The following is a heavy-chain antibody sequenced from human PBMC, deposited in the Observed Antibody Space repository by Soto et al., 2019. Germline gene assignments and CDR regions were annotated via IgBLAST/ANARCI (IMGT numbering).Heavy chain of an antibody. J-gene: IGHJ4*02. CDR1: GGSISSYY. CDR2: IYYSGST. D-gene: IGHD3-16*01. CDR3: ARGYYDYIWGRQYYFDY. Sequence: PSETLSLTCTVSGGSISSYYWSWIRQPPGKGLEWIGYIYYSGSTNYNPSLKSRVTIPVDTSKNQFSLKLSSVTAADTAVYYCARGYYDYIWGRQYYFDYWGQGTLVTVSS. V-gene: IGHV4-59*01.